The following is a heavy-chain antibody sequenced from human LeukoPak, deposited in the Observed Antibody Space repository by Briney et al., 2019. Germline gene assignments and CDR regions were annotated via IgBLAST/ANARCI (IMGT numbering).Heavy chain of an antibody. Sequence: GGSLRLSCAASGFTFSSYAMNWVRQAPGKGLEWVSNISGRGGSTYYADSVKGRFTISRDNSKNTLYLQMNSLRAEDTAVYYCAKLVGGTGDPVDYWGQGTLVIVSA. CDR3: AKLVGGTGDPVDY. CDR2: ISGRGGST. V-gene: IGHV3-23*01. J-gene: IGHJ4*02. D-gene: IGHD6-19*01. CDR1: GFTFSSYA.